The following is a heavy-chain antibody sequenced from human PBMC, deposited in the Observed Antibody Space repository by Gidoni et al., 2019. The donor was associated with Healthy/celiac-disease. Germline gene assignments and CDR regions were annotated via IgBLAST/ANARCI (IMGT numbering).Heavy chain of an antibody. CDR1: GFTFSSCG. V-gene: IGHV3-30*18. D-gene: IGHD3-22*01. J-gene: IGHJ6*03. Sequence: QVQLVESGGGVVQPGRSLRLSCVASGFTFSSCGLHWVRQAPGKGLEGVAVISYDGSNKYYVDSVKGRFTISRDDSKNTLYLQMNSLRAEDTAVYYCAKGVIVGPRNNYYYYFMDVWGKGTTVTVSS. CDR3: AKGVIVGPRNNYYYYFMDV. CDR2: ISYDGSNK.